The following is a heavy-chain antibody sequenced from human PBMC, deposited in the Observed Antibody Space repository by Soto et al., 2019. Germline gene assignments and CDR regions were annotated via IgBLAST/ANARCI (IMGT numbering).Heavy chain of an antibody. V-gene: IGHV1-18*01. CDR1: GYTFTSYG. J-gene: IGHJ1*01. D-gene: IGHD6-19*01. Sequence: ASVKVSCKASGYTFTSYGISWVRQAPGQGLEWMGWISAYNGNTNYAQKLQGRVTMTTDTSTSTAYMELRSLRSDDTAVYYCARDLRAVVPNAEYFQHWGQGTLVTVSS. CDR2: ISAYNGNT. CDR3: ARDLRAVVPNAEYFQH.